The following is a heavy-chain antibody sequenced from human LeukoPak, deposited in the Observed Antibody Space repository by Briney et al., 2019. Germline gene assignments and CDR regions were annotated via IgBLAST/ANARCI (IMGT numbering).Heavy chain of an antibody. V-gene: IGHV3-7*01. Sequence: GGSLRLSCAVSGFTFSSYWMSWVRQAPGKGLEWVANIKQDGSEIHYVDSVKGRFTISRDNAKNSLYLQMNSLRAEDSAVYYCARTSRRRDGSQLWSSDYWGQGTLLTVSS. D-gene: IGHD5-24*01. J-gene: IGHJ4*02. CDR1: GFTFSSYW. CDR3: ARTSRRRDGSQLWSSDY. CDR2: IKQDGSEI.